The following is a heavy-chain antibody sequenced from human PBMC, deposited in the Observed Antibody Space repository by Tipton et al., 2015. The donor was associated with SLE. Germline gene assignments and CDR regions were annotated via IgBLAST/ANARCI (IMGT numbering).Heavy chain of an antibody. CDR3: ARVGCGGDCRWPGNWFDP. Sequence: QLVQSGAEVKKPGSSVKVSCKASGGTFVSNSISWVRQAPGQGLEWMGGIIPMFGTMNYAQKFQGRVTITTDEFMSTGYMELTSLQSEDTAVYYCARVGCGGDCRWPGNWFDPWGQGTLVPVSS. V-gene: IGHV1-69*05. D-gene: IGHD2-21*01. J-gene: IGHJ5*02. CDR2: IIPMFGTM. CDR1: GGTFVSNS.